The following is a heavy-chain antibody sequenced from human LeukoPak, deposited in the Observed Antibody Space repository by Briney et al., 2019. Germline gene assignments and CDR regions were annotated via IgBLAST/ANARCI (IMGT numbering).Heavy chain of an antibody. D-gene: IGHD6-13*01. CDR2: MSGSGYYT. CDR3: AKDHDFRAAFQH. V-gene: IGHV3-23*01. J-gene: IGHJ1*01. Sequence: PGGSLRLSCAASGFTFSNFAMSWVRQAPGKGLEWVSAMSGSGYYTYYVESVKGRFTISRDNSKNTLYLQMNSLRAEDTAVYYCAKDHDFRAAFQHWGQGTLVTVSS. CDR1: GFTFSNFA.